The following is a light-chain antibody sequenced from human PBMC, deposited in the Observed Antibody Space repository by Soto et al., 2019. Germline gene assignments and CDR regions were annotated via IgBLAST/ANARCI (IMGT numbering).Light chain of an antibody. Sequence: DIQLTQSPSSLSASVGDTVTMTCRASQTVSRYLNWYQQKSGTAPKLLIYAASTLHTGVPSRFSGRGSGTDFTLTISSLQPEDVATYYCQKYKSAPLTFGGGTKVDIK. CDR3: QKYKSAPLT. J-gene: IGKJ4*01. CDR2: AAS. CDR1: QTVSRY. V-gene: IGKV1-39*01.